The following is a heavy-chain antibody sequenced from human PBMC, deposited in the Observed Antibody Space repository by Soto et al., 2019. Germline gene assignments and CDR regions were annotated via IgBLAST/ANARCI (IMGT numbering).Heavy chain of an antibody. V-gene: IGHV3-30*18. CDR3: AKDIFPAFECYPDY. Sequence: GGSLRLSCAASGFTFNTYGMHWVRQAPGKGLEWVAVMSYDGSNKYYADSVNGRFTISRDNSKNTLYLQMNSLRAEDTAVYYCAKDIFPAFECYPDYWGQGTLVTVSS. CDR1: GFTFNTYG. D-gene: IGHD2-21*01. J-gene: IGHJ4*02. CDR2: MSYDGSNK.